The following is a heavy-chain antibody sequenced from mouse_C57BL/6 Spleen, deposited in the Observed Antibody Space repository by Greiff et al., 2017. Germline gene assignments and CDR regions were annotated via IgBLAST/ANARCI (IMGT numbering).Heavy chain of an antibody. CDR3: ARTDYYEDAMDY. J-gene: IGHJ4*01. CDR2: ISSGSSTI. CDR1: GFTFSDYG. D-gene: IGHD1-1*01. V-gene: IGHV5-17*01. Sequence: VQLKESGGGLVKPGGSLKLSCAASGFTFSDYGMHWVRQAPEKGLEWVAYISSGSSTIYYADTVKGRFTISRDNAKNTLFLQMTSLRSEDTAMYYCARTDYYEDAMDYWGQGTSVTVSS.